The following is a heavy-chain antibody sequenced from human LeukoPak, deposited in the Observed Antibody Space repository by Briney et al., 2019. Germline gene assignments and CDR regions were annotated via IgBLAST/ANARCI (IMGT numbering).Heavy chain of an antibody. V-gene: IGHV5-51*01. CDR3: ARRLGYCSGGSCYADYYYGMDV. D-gene: IGHD2-15*01. CDR1: GYSFTSYW. J-gene: IGHJ6*02. Sequence: GESLKISCKGSGYSFTSYWIGWVRQMPGKGLEWMGIIYPGDSDTRYSPSFQGQVTISADKSISTAYLQWSSLKASDTAMYYCARRLGYCSGGSCYADYYYGMDVWGQGTTVTVSS. CDR2: IYPGDSDT.